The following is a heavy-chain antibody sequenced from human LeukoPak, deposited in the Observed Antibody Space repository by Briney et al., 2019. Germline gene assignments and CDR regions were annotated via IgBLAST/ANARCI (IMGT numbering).Heavy chain of an antibody. CDR1: GVSFSGYY. D-gene: IGHD6-13*01. Sequence: SETLSLTCAVYGVSFSGYYWSWLRQPPGKGLEWIGEINHSGSTNYNPSLKSRGTISVDTSKNQFSLKLSSVTAADTAVYYCARRSSWTNYEYFQHWGQGTLVTVSS. J-gene: IGHJ1*01. CDR3: ARRSSWTNYEYFQH. CDR2: INHSGST. V-gene: IGHV4-34*01.